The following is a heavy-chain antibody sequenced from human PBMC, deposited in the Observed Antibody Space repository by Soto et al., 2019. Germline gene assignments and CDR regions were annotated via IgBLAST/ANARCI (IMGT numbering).Heavy chain of an antibody. CDR2: INSDGSST. D-gene: IGHD6-13*01. CDR1: GFTFSSYW. Sequence: SGGSLRLSCAASGFTFSSYWMHWVRQAPGKGLVWVSRINSDGSSTSYADSVKGRFTISRDNAKNTLYLQMNSLRAEDTAVYYCARGGQGSSWSPYYYYGMDVWGQGTTVTVSS. CDR3: ARGGQGSSWSPYYYYGMDV. V-gene: IGHV3-74*01. J-gene: IGHJ6*02.